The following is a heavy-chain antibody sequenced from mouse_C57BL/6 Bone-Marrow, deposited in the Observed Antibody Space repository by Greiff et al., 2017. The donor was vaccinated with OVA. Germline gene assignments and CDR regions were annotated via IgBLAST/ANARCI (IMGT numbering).Heavy chain of an antibody. CDR1: GYTFTSYW. V-gene: IGHV1-50*01. Sequence: QVQLQQPGAELVKPGASVKLSCKASGYTFTSYWMQWVKQRPGQGLEWIGEIDPSDSYTNYNQKSKGKATLTVDTSSSTAYMQLSSLTSEDSAVYYCARLLWDYWGQGTTLTVSS. CDR2: IDPSDSYT. CDR3: ARLLWDY. D-gene: IGHD6-1*01. J-gene: IGHJ2*01.